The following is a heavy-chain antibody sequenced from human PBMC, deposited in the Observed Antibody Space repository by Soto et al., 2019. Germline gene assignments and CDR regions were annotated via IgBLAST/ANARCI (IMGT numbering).Heavy chain of an antibody. CDR2: ISPDGSNR. V-gene: IGHV3-74*01. CDR1: VFTFSTYW. CDR3: ASWGHIVTVFSTDFEH. D-gene: IGHD2-21*01. Sequence: PVGSVRLSCASSVFTFSTYWMNCVRQTPGKGLMWVSRISPDGSNRGYADSVEGRFTVSRDNAKNTLYLQMHSLRAEDTAMYYCASWGHIVTVFSTDFEHWRDVTLVTVS. J-gene: IGHJ4*01.